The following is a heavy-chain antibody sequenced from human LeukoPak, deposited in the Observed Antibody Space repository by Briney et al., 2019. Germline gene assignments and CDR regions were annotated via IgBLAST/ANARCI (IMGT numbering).Heavy chain of an antibody. Sequence: PGGSLRLSCAASGIPFTTYAMNWVPQAPGKGLEWVATISDGGGGTTYYADSVKGRFTISRDNSKSTLYLQMNDLRTDDTAVYFCAKDPPGGFNRGYRDDFWGQGTLVAVSA. CDR3: AKDPPGGFNRGYRDDF. J-gene: IGHJ4*02. CDR1: GIPFTTYA. D-gene: IGHD3-22*01. V-gene: IGHV3-23*01. CDR2: ISDGGGGTT.